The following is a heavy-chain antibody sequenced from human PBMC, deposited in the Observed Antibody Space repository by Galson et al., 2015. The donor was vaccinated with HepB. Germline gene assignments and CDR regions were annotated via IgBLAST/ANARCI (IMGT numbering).Heavy chain of an antibody. CDR3: ARGDYDFWSGYYHYYYYYMDV. CDR2: IWYDGSNK. Sequence: SLRLSCAASGFTFSSYGMHWVRQAPGKGLVWVAVIWYDGSNKYYADSVKGRFTISRDNSKNALYLQMNSLRAEDTAVYYCARGDYDFWSGYYHYYYYYMDVWGKGTTVTVSS. D-gene: IGHD3-3*01. J-gene: IGHJ6*03. CDR1: GFTFSSYG. V-gene: IGHV3-33*01.